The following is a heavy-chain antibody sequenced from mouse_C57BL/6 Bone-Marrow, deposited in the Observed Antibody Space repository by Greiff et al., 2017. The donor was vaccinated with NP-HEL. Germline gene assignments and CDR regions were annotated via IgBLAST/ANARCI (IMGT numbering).Heavy chain of an antibody. D-gene: IGHD2-2*01. Sequence: EVMLVESGGGLVKPGGSLKLSCAASGFTFSDYGMHWVRQAPEKGLEWVAYISSGSSTIYYADTVKGRFTISRDNAKNTLFLQMTSLRSEDTDMYYCARSDGYDGFDDWGKGTTLTVSS. CDR1: GFTFSDYG. CDR3: ARSDGYDGFDD. V-gene: IGHV5-17*01. J-gene: IGHJ2*01. CDR2: ISSGSSTI.